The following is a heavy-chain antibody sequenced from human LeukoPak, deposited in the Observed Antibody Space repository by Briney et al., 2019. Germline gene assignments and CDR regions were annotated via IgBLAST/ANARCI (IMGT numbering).Heavy chain of an antibody. D-gene: IGHD4-17*01. V-gene: IGHV4-34*01. CDR2: INHSGST. CDR1: XXXFSGXX. Sequence: SETLSLTCAXXXXXFSGXXWSWIRXXXXXXXXXXGEINHSGSTNYNPSLKSRVTISVDTSKNQFSLKLSSVTAADTAVYYCARGPRAYGDYAIDCWGQGTLVTVSS. CDR3: ARGPRAYGDYAIDC. J-gene: IGHJ4*02.